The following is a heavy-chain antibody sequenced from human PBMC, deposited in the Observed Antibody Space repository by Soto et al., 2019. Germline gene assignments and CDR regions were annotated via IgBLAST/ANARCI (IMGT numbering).Heavy chain of an antibody. CDR1: GVSVSNRTHY. D-gene: IGHD3-22*01. J-gene: IGHJ6*02. CDR3: VRELGLTARADDKYYNYALDV. Sequence: PSETLSLTCEVSGVSVSNRTHYWTSLRQPPGKGLEWIGFLYYGGTNYNPSLKSRLTIALDTSKNQLSLNLSSVTAADTAVYYCVRELGLTARADDKYYNYALDVWDQGTTVNVSS. CDR2: LYYGGT. V-gene: IGHV4-61*01.